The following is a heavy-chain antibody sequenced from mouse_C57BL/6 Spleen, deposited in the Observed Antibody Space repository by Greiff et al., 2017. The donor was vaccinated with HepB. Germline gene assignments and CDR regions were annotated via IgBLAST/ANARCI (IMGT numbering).Heavy chain of an antibody. D-gene: IGHD2-5*01. CDR1: GFTFSSYG. CDR2: ISSGGSYT. Sequence: EVQGVESGGDLVKPGGSLKLSCAASGFTFSSYGMSWVRQTPDKRLEWVATISSGGSYTYYPDSVKGRFTISRDNAKNTLYLQMSSLKSEDTAMYYCARRDSKRYFDVWGTGTTVTVSS. J-gene: IGHJ1*03. V-gene: IGHV5-6*01. CDR3: ARRDSKRYFDV.